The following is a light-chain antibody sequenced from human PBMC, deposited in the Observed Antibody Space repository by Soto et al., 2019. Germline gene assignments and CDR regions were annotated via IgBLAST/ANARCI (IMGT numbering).Light chain of an antibody. J-gene: IGLJ1*01. V-gene: IGLV2-14*01. CDR3: SSYTSSSTLYV. Sequence: QSALTQPASVSGSPGQSFTISCTGTSSDVGGYNYVSWYQQHPGKAPKLMIYDVSNRPSGVSNRFSDSKSGNTASLTISGLQAEDEADYYCSSYTSSSTLYVFGTGTKVTV. CDR2: DVS. CDR1: SSDVGGYNY.